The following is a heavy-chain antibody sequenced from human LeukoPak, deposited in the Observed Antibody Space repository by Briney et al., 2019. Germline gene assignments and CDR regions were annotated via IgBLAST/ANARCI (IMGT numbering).Heavy chain of an antibody. CDR2: IYYSGST. CDR3: ARYYSGSYGFDY. CDR1: GGSVSSSSYY. V-gene: IGHV4-39*01. D-gene: IGHD1-26*01. J-gene: IGHJ4*02. Sequence: SETLSLTCTVSGGSVSSSSYYWGWIRQPPGKGLEWIGSIYYSGSTYYNLSLKSRVTMSVDTSKNQFSLKLSSVTAADTAVYYCARYYSGSYGFDYWGQGTLVTVSS.